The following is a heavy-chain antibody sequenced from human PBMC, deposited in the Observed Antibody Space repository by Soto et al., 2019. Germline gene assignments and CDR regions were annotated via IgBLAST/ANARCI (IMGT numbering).Heavy chain of an antibody. D-gene: IGHD6-25*01. V-gene: IGHV3-11*01. CDR1: GLSFSDQY. CDR2: ISSSGSTI. J-gene: IGHJ4*02. Sequence: GGSLRLSCAASGLSFSDQYMSWFRQAPGKGLECVSYISSSGSTIYYADSVKGRFTISRDNAKTSLYLQMNPLRAEDTAVYYCVSDSSGWIDFWGQGTLVTVSS. CDR3: VSDSSGWIDF.